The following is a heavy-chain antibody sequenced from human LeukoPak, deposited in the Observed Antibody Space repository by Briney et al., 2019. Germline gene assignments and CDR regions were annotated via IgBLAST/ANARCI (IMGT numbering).Heavy chain of an antibody. D-gene: IGHD3-9*01. CDR3: ARDRHYDILTGYYLNSGFDY. J-gene: IGHJ4*02. Sequence: GGSLRLSCAASGFTFSSYWVSWVRQAPGKGLEWVANIKQDGSEKYYVDSVKGRFTISRDNAKNSLYLQMNSLRAEDTAVYYCARDRHYDILTGYYLNSGFDYWGQGTLVTVSS. CDR1: GFTFSSYW. V-gene: IGHV3-7*01. CDR2: IKQDGSEK.